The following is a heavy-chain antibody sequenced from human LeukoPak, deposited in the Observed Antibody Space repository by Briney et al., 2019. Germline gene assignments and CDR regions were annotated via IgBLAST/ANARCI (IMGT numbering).Heavy chain of an antibody. D-gene: IGHD1-26*01. CDR1: GGSLSGYY. Sequence: PSETPSLTCIDFGGSLSGYYWSWVRQRPRKGLQRIGYIYSGGSTSHHPSLTRRVTFPSDMSTNQLSLRWNSMTAAATAMSYFAGWSVDLAFELWGQGTLVIVSS. CDR2: IYSGGST. J-gene: IGHJ3*01. V-gene: IGHV4-4*09. CDR3: AGWSVDLAFEL.